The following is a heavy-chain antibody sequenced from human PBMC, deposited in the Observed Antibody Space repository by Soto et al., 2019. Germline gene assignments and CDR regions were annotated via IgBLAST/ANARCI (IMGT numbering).Heavy chain of an antibody. CDR2: IYYSGST. CDR1: GGSISSGGYY. D-gene: IGHD2-15*01. Sequence: QVQLQESGPGLVKPSQTLSLTCTVSGGSISSGGYYWSWIRQHPGKGLEWIGYIYYSGSTDYNPSLKSRVTISVDTSKNQFSLKLSSVTAADTAVYYCASPRETRYCSGGSCYSRPDAFDIWGQGTMVTVSS. J-gene: IGHJ3*02. CDR3: ASPRETRYCSGGSCYSRPDAFDI. V-gene: IGHV4-31*03.